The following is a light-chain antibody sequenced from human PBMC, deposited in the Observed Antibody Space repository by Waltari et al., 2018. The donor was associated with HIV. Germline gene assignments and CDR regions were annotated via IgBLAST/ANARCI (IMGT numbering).Light chain of an antibody. V-gene: IGLV1-40*01. Sequence: QSVLTQPPSVSGAPGQRVTISCTGSSPHIRAGLARHRYPQLPGTAPKLRIYGNNNRPSGVPDRFSGSKSGTSASLAITGLQAEDEADFYCQSYDSSLSGAVFGGGTQLTVL. CDR1: SPHIRAGLA. J-gene: IGLJ7*01. CDR2: GNN. CDR3: QSYDSSLSGAV.